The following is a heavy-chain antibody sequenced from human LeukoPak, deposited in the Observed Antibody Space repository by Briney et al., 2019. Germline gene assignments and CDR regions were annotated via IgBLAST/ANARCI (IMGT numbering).Heavy chain of an antibody. Sequence: KSSETLSLTCTVSGDSIGSGRYYWTWIRQPAGKGLEWIGCIFTSGGTDYNPSLKSRVTISLDTAKNQFSLKLSSVTAADTAVYYCAIGMTPDSWSDPWGQGTLVTVSS. V-gene: IGHV4-61*02. D-gene: IGHD1-1*01. J-gene: IGHJ5*02. CDR2: IFTSGGT. CDR3: AIGMTPDSWSDP. CDR1: GDSIGSGRYY.